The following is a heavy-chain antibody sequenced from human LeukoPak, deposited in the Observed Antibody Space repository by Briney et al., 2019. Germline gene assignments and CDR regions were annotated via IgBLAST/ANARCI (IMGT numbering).Heavy chain of an antibody. D-gene: IGHD1-14*01. J-gene: IGHJ4*02. Sequence: SETLSLTCAVSGYSISSGYYWGWIRQSPGKGLEWIGNIYHSGITHYNPSLQGRITLSVDTSKNQFSLNLSSVTAADTAVYYCTRFSTASSRPAYYWGQGALVIVSS. CDR2: IYHSGIT. CDR3: TRFSTASSRPAYY. CDR1: GYSISSGYY. V-gene: IGHV4-38-2*01.